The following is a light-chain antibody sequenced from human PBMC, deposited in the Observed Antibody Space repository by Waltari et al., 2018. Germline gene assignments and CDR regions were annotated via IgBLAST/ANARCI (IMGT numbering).Light chain of an antibody. CDR3: QQYNDWPQT. CDR2: DAS. Sequence: EIVMTQSPATLSVSPGERATLSCRASQSVSSNLAGYQQKPGQAPRLLIYDASTRATDIPARFSGGGSGTEVTLTISSLQSEDFAVYYCQQYNDWPQTFGQGTKVEIK. V-gene: IGKV3-15*01. J-gene: IGKJ1*01. CDR1: QSVSSN.